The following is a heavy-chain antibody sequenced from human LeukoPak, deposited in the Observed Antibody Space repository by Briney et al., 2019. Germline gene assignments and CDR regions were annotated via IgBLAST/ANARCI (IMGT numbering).Heavy chain of an antibody. D-gene: IGHD2-21*01. CDR1: GFSFSSSA. CDR3: ARVSDPYYYYGMDV. V-gene: IGHV3-48*03. Sequence: SGGSLRLSCAASGFSFSSSAMSWVRQAPGKGLEWVSYISSSGSTIYYADSVKGRFTISRDNAKNSLYLQMNSLRAEDTAVYYCARVSDPYYYYGMDVWGQGTTVTVSS. J-gene: IGHJ6*02. CDR2: ISSSGSTI.